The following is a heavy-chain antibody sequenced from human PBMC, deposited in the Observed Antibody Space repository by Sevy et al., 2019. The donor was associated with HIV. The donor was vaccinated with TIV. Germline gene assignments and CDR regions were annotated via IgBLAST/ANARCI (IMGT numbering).Heavy chain of an antibody. CDR1: GGSISSYY. CDR3: ARVRGSADSSWYPYYFDY. Sequence: SETLSLTCTVSGGSISSYYWSWIRQPPGKGLEWIGYIYYSGSTNYNPSLKSRVTISVDTSKNQFSLKLSSVPAADTAVYYWARVRGSADSSWYPYYFDYWGQGTLVTVSS. CDR2: IYYSGST. V-gene: IGHV4-59*01. D-gene: IGHD6-13*01. J-gene: IGHJ4*02.